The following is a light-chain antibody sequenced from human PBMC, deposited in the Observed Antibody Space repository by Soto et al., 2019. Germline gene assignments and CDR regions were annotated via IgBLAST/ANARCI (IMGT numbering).Light chain of an antibody. Sequence: EIVLTQSPGTLSLSPGERATLSCRASQSVSSSYFAWYQQKPGQAPRLLIYGASSRATGIPDRFSGSGSGTDFTLTISRLEPEDFAVYYCQQYGSSPWTFVQGTNVEIK. CDR1: QSVSSSY. J-gene: IGKJ1*01. CDR2: GAS. V-gene: IGKV3-20*01. CDR3: QQYGSSPWT.